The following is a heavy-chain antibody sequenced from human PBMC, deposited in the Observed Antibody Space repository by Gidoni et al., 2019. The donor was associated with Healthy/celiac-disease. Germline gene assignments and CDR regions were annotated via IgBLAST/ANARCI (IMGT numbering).Heavy chain of an antibody. V-gene: IGHV3-30*18. D-gene: IGHD1-7*01. J-gene: IGHJ5*02. CDR3: AKARITGTTWFWFEP. CDR1: GFTFTSYG. Sequence: QVQLVESVGGVVQPGSSLRLSCAASGFTFTSYGMHWVRQAPGKGMEGVEVISYEGSNKYYADSVKGRFTISRDNSKNTMYLQMNSRRAEDTAVYYCAKARITGTTWFWFEPWGQGTLVTVSS. CDR2: ISYEGSNK.